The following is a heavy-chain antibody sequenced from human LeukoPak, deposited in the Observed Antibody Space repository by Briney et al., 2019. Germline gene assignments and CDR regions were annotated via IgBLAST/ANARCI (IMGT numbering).Heavy chain of an antibody. CDR1: GFTFSDYY. J-gene: IGHJ1*01. CDR2: ISSRGTII. V-gene: IGHV3-11*01. CDR3: ATTAVITDTSFQH. Sequence: GGSLRLSCAASGFTFSDYYMSWIRQAPGKGLEWVSYISSRGTIIYYADSVKGRFTISRDNADNSLYLQMNSLRAEDTAVYYCATTAVITDTSFQHWGQGTLVTVSS. D-gene: IGHD6-25*01.